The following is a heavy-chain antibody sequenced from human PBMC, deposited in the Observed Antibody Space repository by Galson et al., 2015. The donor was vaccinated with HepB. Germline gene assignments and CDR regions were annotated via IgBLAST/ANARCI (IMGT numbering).Heavy chain of an antibody. CDR2: IKHDGSEK. CDR1: GFTFSTYW. D-gene: IGHD5-12*01. J-gene: IGHJ4*02. V-gene: IGHV3-7*03. CDR3: ARQRYSAYGYFDS. Sequence: SLRLSCAASGFTFSTYWMGWVRPAPGKRLERVASIKHDGSEKHYVDSAKGRFMISRDNAENSLYLQMNNLRAEDTAVYYCARQRYSAYGYFDSWGQGTLVTVSS.